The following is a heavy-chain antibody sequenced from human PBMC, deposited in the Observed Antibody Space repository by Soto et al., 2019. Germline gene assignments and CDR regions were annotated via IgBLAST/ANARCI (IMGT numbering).Heavy chain of an antibody. CDR3: AREKIVGANPFDC. Sequence: ASVKVSCKTSEVTFTDYYIHWVRQAPGQGLEWMGWINPNSGGTDYGQKFQGRVTMTRDTSIGTAHMELRGLRSDDTAVYYCAREKIVGANPFDCWGQGTLVTVSS. J-gene: IGHJ4*02. CDR2: INPNSGGT. CDR1: EVTFTDYY. D-gene: IGHD1-26*01. V-gene: IGHV1-2*02.